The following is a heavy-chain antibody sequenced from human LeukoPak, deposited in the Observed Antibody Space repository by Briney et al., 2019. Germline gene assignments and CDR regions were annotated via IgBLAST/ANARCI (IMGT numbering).Heavy chain of an antibody. CDR2: IYYSGST. CDR1: GGSISSSSYY. V-gene: IGHV4-39*01. CDR3: ARHYYDILTGSFDY. Sequence: SETLSLTCTVSGGSISSSSYYWGWIRQPPGKGLEWIGSIYYSGSTYYNPSLKSRVTISVDTSKNQFSLKLSSVTAADTAVYYCARHYYDILTGSFDYWGQETLVTVSS. D-gene: IGHD3-9*01. J-gene: IGHJ4*02.